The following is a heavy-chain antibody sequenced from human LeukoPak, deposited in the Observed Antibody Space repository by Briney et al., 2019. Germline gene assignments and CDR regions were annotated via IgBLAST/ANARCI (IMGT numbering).Heavy chain of an antibody. D-gene: IGHD3-22*01. J-gene: IGHJ5*02. CDR1: GFTFSSYS. V-gene: IGHV3-21*01. CDR3: ARDTYDSSGYYYADP. CDR2: ISSSSSYI. Sequence: PGGSLRLSCAASGFTFSSYSMNWVRQAPGKGLEWVSSISSSSSYIYYADSVKGRFTISRDNAKNSLYLQMNSLRAEDTAVYYCARDTYDSSGYYYADPWGQGTLVTVSS.